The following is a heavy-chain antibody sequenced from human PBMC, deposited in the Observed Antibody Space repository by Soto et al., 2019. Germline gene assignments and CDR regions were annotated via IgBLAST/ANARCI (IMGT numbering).Heavy chain of an antibody. CDR1: GFTFSSYW. CDR2: INSDGSST. CDR3: ARVIDYYVMDV. Sequence: GGSLRLSCAASGFTFSSYWMHWVRQAPGKGLVWVSRINSDGSSTSYADSVKGRFTISRDNAKNTLYLQMNSLRAEDTAVYYCARVIDYYVMDVWGQGTKVTVSS. V-gene: IGHV3-74*01. D-gene: IGHD3-16*02. J-gene: IGHJ6*02.